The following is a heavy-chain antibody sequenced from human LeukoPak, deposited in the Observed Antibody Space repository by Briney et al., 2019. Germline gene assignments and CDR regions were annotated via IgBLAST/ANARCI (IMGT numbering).Heavy chain of an antibody. J-gene: IGHJ4*02. V-gene: IGHV1-2*02. Sequence: ASVKVSCKASGYTFTGYYMHWVRQAPGQGLEWMGWINPNSGGTNYAQKFQGRVTMTRDTSITTAYMELSRLRFDDTALYYCARSPHILTGENFDYWGQGTLVTVSS. CDR1: GYTFTGYY. CDR2: INPNSGGT. D-gene: IGHD3-9*01. CDR3: ARSPHILTGENFDY.